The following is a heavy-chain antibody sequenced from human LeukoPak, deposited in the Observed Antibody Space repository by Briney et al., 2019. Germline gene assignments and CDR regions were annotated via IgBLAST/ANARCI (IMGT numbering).Heavy chain of an antibody. CDR2: IYYSGST. Sequence: SETLSLTCTVSGGSISSYYWSWIRQPPGKGLEWMGYIYYSGSTNYNPALKSRVTISVATSKNQFSLKLSSVTAADTAVYYCARGTPLWFGNYYGMDFWGQGTTVTVSS. CDR3: ARGTPLWFGNYYGMDF. CDR1: GGSISSYY. D-gene: IGHD3-10*01. J-gene: IGHJ6*02. V-gene: IGHV4-59*01.